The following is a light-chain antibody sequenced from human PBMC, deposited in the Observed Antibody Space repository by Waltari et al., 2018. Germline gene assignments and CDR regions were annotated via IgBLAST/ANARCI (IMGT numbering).Light chain of an antibody. V-gene: IGLV3-21*04. CDR2: YDS. CDR1: NIGSKS. Sequence: SYVLTQPPSVSVATGKTARITCGGNNIGSKSVHWDQQKPGQAPVLVIYYDSDRPSGIPERFSGSNSGNTATLTISRVEAGDEADYYCQVWDSSSDHVVFGGGTKLTVL. J-gene: IGLJ2*01. CDR3: QVWDSSSDHVV.